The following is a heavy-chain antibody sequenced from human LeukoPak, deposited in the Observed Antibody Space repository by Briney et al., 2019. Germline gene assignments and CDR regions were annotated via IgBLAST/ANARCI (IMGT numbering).Heavy chain of an antibody. CDR1: GYTFTSYY. D-gene: IGHD2-2*01. V-gene: IGHV1-46*01. Sequence: ASVKVSCKASGYTFTSYYMHWVRQAPGQGPEWMGIINPSGGSTSYAQKFQGRVTMTRDTSTSTVYMELSSLRSEDTAVYYCAREGPLGYCSSTSCYSSSSSWYDYWGQGTLVTVSS. CDR2: INPSGGST. CDR3: AREGPLGYCSSTSCYSSSSSWYDY. J-gene: IGHJ4*02.